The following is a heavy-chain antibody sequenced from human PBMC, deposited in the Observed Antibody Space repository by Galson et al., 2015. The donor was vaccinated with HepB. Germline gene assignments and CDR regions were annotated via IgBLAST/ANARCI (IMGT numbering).Heavy chain of an antibody. CDR1: GVTVSSDY. D-gene: IGHD4/OR15-4a*01. CDR3: ARGANQDWYFDI. Sequence: SLRLSCAASGVTVSSDYMSWVRQAPGKGLEWVSAIYSGGSIYYADSVRGRFTISRDNSKNTLYLQMNSLRAEDTAVYYCARGANQDWYFDIWGRGTLVTVSS. J-gene: IGHJ2*01. CDR2: IYSGGSI. V-gene: IGHV3-53*01.